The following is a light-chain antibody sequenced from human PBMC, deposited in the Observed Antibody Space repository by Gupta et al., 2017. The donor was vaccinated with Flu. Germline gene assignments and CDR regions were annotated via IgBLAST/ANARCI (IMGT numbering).Light chain of an antibody. CDR3: QQYGSSPHS. J-gene: IGKJ2*03. CDR1: QSVSSSY. CDR2: GAS. Sequence: EIVLQQSPGTLSLSPGERATLSCRASQSVSSSYLAWYQQKPGQAPRLLIYGASSRATGIPDRFSGSGSVTDFTLTISRLEPEDFAVYYCQQYGSSPHSFGQGTKLEIK. V-gene: IGKV3-20*01.